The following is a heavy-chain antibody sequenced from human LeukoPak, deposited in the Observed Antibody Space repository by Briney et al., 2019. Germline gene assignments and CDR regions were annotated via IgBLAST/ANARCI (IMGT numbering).Heavy chain of an antibody. CDR1: GGSFSGYY. CDR3: ASSEQWLAGGSY. J-gene: IGHJ4*02. V-gene: IGHV4-34*01. D-gene: IGHD6-19*01. Sequence: SETLSLTCAVYGGSFSGYYWSWIRQPPGKGLGWIGEINHSGSTNYNPSLKSRVTISVDTSKNQFSLKLSSVTAADTAVYYCASSEQWLAGGSYWGQGTLVTVSS. CDR2: INHSGST.